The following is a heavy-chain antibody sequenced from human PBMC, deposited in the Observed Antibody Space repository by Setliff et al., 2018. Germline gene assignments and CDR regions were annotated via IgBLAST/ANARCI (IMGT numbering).Heavy chain of an antibody. CDR2: IYTSGST. D-gene: IGHD6-13*01. Sequence: SETLSLTCTVSGGSISSYYWSWIRQPPGKGLEWIGYIYTSGSTNYNPSLKSRVTISVDTSKNQFSLKLSSVTAADTAVYYCARDPASPAAAGGWFDPRGQGTLVTVSS. CDR1: GGSISSYY. V-gene: IGHV4-4*08. CDR3: ARDPASPAAAGGWFDP. J-gene: IGHJ5*02.